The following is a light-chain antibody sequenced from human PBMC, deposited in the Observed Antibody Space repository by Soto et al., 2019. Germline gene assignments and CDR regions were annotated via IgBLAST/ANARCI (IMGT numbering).Light chain of an antibody. J-gene: IGLJ1*01. CDR1: SSDVGGYNY. CDR2: DVS. CDR3: SSYTSSSTLAV. Sequence: QSALTQPASVSGSPGQSITISCTGTSSDVGGYNYVSWYQQHPGKAPKLMIYDVSNRPSGVSNRFSGSKSGNTASLTISGLQAEDEADYYCSSYTSSSTLAVFGTGTNSPS. V-gene: IGLV2-14*01.